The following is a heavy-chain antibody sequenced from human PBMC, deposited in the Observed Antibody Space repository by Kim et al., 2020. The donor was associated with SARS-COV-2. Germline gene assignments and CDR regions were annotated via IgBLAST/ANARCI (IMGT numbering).Heavy chain of an antibody. CDR1: GFTFSSYA. D-gene: IGHD6-13*01. V-gene: IGHV3-23*01. CDR3: AKAGRSWANYYYYGMDV. J-gene: IGHJ6*02. CDR2: ISGSGGST. Sequence: GGSLRLSCAASGFTFSSYAMSWVRQAPGKGLEWVSAISGSGGSTYYADSVKGRFTISRDNSKNTLYLQMNSLRAEDTAVYYCAKAGRSWANYYYYGMDVWGQGTTVTVSS.